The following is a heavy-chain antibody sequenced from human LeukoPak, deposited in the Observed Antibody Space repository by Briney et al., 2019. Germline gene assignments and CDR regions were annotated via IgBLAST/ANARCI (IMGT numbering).Heavy chain of an antibody. D-gene: IGHD3-10*01. J-gene: IGHJ4*02. CDR2: SNPNSGGT. CDR1: GYTFTGYY. Sequence: ASVKVSCKTSGYTFTGYYIHWVRQAPGQGLEWMGWSNPNSGGTNYAQRFQDRVTMTRDTSLRTVYMELTRLRSDGTALYYCAVGGVDYYFDYWGQGTRVTVSS. V-gene: IGHV1-2*02. CDR3: AVGGVDYYFDY.